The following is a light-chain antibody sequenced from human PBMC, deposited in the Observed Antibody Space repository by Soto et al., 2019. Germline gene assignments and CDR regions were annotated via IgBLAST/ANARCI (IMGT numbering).Light chain of an antibody. CDR2: STN. J-gene: IGLJ2*01. V-gene: IGLV1-44*01. CDR1: SSNIGSNS. Sequence: QSVLTQPPSASGTPGQRVTISCSGSSSNIGSNSANWYQQLPGTAPKLVMYSTNQRPSGVPDRFSGSKSGTSASLAISDLQSEDEADYYCAAWDDTLNGPVVFGGGTKLTVL. CDR3: AAWDDTLNGPVV.